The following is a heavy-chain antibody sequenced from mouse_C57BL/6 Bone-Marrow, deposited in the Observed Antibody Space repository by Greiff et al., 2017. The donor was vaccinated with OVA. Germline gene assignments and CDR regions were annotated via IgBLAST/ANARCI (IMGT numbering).Heavy chain of an antibody. CDR2: ISRGGGCT. D-gene: IGHD1-1*01. CDR1: GFTFSSYG. CDR3: GRHDYGSSYFDY. V-gene: IGHV5-6*02. J-gene: IGHJ2*01. Sequence: EVKLVESGGDLVKPGGSLKLSCAASGFTFSSYGMSWVRQTPDKRLEWIATISRGGGCTYYPDSVKGRFTMSRDNAKNTLYLQMSSMKAEDTAMYYGGRHDYGSSYFDYWGQGTTLTVSS.